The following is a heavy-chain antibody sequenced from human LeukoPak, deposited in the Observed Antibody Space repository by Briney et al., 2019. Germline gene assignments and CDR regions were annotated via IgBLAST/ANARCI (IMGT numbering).Heavy chain of an antibody. Sequence: GASVKVSCKASGYTFTSYGISWVRQAPGQGLEWMGWISAYNGNTNYAQKLQGRVTMTTDTSTSTAYMELRSLRSDDTAVYYCARDRRGPRYFDWLPSFDYWGQGTLVTVSS. CDR2: ISAYNGNT. CDR3: ARDRRGPRYFDWLPSFDY. CDR1: GYTFTSYG. J-gene: IGHJ4*02. D-gene: IGHD3-9*01. V-gene: IGHV1-18*01.